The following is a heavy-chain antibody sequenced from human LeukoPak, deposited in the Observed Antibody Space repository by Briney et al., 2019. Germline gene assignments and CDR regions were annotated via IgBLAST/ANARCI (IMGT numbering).Heavy chain of an antibody. CDR3: AKLLGDVTTFDY. J-gene: IGHJ4*02. CDR1: GFTFSRSW. V-gene: IGHV3-7*01. Sequence: GGSLRLSCAASGFTFSRSWVTCVRQAPGKGLEWVASINQDGSVKHYMDSVKGRFTISRDNSNNSLFLQMNSLRAEDTAVYYCAKLLGDVTTFDYWGQGTLVTVSS. CDR2: INQDGSVK. D-gene: IGHD3-16*01.